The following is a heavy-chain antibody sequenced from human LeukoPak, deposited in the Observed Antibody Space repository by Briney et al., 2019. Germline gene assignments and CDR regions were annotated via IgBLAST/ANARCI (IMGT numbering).Heavy chain of an antibody. V-gene: IGHV3-7*03. J-gene: IGHJ5*02. CDR3: ARDPIAGTTFNWFDP. CDR1: GFTFSSYW. Sequence: GGSLRLSCAASGFTFSSYWMSWVRQAPGKGLERVANIKQDGSEKYYVDSVKGRFTISRDNAKNSLYLQMNSLRAEDTAVYYCARDPIAGTTFNWFDPWGQGTLVTVSS. D-gene: IGHD1-7*01. CDR2: IKQDGSEK.